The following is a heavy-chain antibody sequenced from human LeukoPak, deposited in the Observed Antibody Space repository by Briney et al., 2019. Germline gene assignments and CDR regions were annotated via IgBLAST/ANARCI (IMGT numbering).Heavy chain of an antibody. J-gene: IGHJ4*02. Sequence: GGSLRLSCAASGFTFSSYAMSWVRQAPGKGLEWVSAISGSGGSTYYADSVKGRFTISRDNSKNTLYLQMNSLRAEDTAVYYCAKDTLQQLVEYYFDYWGQGALVTVSS. CDR1: GFTFSSYA. CDR3: AKDTLQQLVEYYFDY. CDR2: ISGSGGST. D-gene: IGHD6-13*01. V-gene: IGHV3-23*01.